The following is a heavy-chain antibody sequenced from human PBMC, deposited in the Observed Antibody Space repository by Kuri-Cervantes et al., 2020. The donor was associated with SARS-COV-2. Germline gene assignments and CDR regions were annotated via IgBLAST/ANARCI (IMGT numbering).Heavy chain of an antibody. Sequence: GESLKISCAASGFTFSSYSMNWVRQAPGKGLEWVSSISSSSSYIYYADSVKGRFTISRDNAKNSLYLQMSSLRAEDTAVYYCARELGGGSVWGQGTLVTVSS. J-gene: IGHJ4*02. V-gene: IGHV3-21*01. CDR3: ARELGGGSV. CDR2: ISSSSSYI. D-gene: IGHD2-15*01. CDR1: GFTFSSYS.